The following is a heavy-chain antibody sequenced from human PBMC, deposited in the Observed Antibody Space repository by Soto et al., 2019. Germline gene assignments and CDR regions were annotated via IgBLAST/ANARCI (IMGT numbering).Heavy chain of an antibody. J-gene: IGHJ4*02. Sequence: SVKVSCKASRGTSSSFAFSWVRQAPGQGLEWIGGVIHMFGTSKYAQNFQGRVTIVADESTNTAYMELSSLRAEDTAVYYCATSAFDSSGYFYRSYLDFWGQGSLVTVSS. D-gene: IGHD3-22*01. CDR1: RGTSSSFA. CDR2: VIHMFGTS. V-gene: IGHV1-69*13. CDR3: ATSAFDSSGYFYRSYLDF.